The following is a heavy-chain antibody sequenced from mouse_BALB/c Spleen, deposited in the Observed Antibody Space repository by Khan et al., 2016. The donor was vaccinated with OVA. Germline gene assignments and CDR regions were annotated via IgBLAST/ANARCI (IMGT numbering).Heavy chain of an antibody. CDR2: IWGDGST. CDR1: GISLTSSG. J-gene: IGHJ4*01. D-gene: IGHD2-1*01. CDR3: VKQNYGTLYAMDY. V-gene: IGHV2-3*01. Sequence: VQLQESGPGLVAPSQSLSITCTVSGISLTSSGVTWVLQSPGQGLEWLGVIWGDGSTNYHSALKSRLSISKDNSKSQVGLTLNSLQTDDTATYYCVKQNYGTLYAMDYWGQGTAVTVSS.